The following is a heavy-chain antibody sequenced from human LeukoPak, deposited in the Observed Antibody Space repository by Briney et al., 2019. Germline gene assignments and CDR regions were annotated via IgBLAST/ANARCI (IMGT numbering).Heavy chain of an antibody. D-gene: IGHD2-21*02. J-gene: IGHJ4*02. V-gene: IGHV1-2*02. Sequence: ASVKVSCKASGYTFTGYYMHWVRQAPGQGLEWMGWINPNSGGTNYAQKFQGRVTMTRDTSISTAYMELSRLRSDDTAVYYCARVPSQTKAYCGGDCYLAHDYWGQGTLVTVSS. CDR1: GYTFTGYY. CDR3: ARVPSQTKAYCGGDCYLAHDY. CDR2: INPNSGGT.